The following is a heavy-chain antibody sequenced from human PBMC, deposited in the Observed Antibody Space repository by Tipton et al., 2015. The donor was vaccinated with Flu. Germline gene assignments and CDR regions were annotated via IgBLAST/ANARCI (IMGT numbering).Heavy chain of an antibody. CDR2: IKQDGSEK. Sequence: GSLRLSCAASGFSLSYAWMHWVRQAPGKGLEWVANIKQDGSEKYYVDSVKGRFTISRDNAKNSLYLQMNSLRAEDTAVYYCARAVGGAAALWGQGTMVTVSS. CDR3: ARAVGGAAAL. CDR1: GFSLSYAW. D-gene: IGHD6-13*01. J-gene: IGHJ3*01. V-gene: IGHV3-7*03.